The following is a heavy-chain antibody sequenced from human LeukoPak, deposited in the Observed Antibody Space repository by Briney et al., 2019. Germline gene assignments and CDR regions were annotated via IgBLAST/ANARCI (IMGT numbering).Heavy chain of an antibody. CDR1: GGTFSSYA. CDR2: IIPIFGTA. Sequence: SVKVSCKASGGTFSSYAISWVRQAPGQGLEWMGGIIPIFGTANYAQKFQGRVTVTADESTSTAYMELSSLRSEDTAVYYCARVGDYCSSTSCYAPTPYYYYYGMDVWGQGTTVTVSS. V-gene: IGHV1-69*13. D-gene: IGHD2-2*01. CDR3: ARVGDYCSSTSCYAPTPYYYYYGMDV. J-gene: IGHJ6*02.